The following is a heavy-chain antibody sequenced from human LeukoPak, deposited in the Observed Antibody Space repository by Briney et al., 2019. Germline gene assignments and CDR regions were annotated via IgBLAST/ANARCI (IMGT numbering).Heavy chain of an antibody. V-gene: IGHV4-4*09. CDR1: GGSSSLYY. CDR3: ARPGQSSWWVYFNY. Sequence: SSETLSLTCTVSGGSSSLYYWTWMRQPPGKGLEWIGNIHTSGSTDYNPSLKSRVTMSVDTSKNQFSLRLSSVTAADTAVYYCARPGQSSWWVYFNYWGQGTVVTVSS. CDR2: IHTSGST. D-gene: IGHD2-15*01. J-gene: IGHJ4*02.